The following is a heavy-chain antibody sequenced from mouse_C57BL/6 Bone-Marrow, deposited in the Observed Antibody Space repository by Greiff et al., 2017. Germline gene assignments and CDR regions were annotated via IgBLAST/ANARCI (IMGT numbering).Heavy chain of an antibody. Sequence: QVQLQQSGPGLVQPSQSLSITCTVSGFSLTSYGVPWVRQSPGKGLEWLGVIWSGGSTDYNAACISRLSISKDNSKLQVFFKMNSLQATDTAIYYCARYYYGRACFAYWGQGTLVTVSA. J-gene: IGHJ3*01. CDR2: IWSGGST. D-gene: IGHD1-1*01. V-gene: IGHV2-2*02. CDR1: GFSLTSYG. CDR3: ARYYYGRACFAY.